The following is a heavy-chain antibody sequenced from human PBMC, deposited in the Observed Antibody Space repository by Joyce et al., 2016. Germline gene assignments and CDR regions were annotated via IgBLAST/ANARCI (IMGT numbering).Heavy chain of an antibody. Sequence: QVQLVESGGGVVQPGRSLRLSCAASGLTLSNYGLHWVRQGPGKGREGVAVISYDGSYKYYADAVKGRFTSSRENSKNTVFLEMNSLRAEETAVYYCAKILTATYSSGWFLDYWGQGTLVTVSS. J-gene: IGHJ4*02. V-gene: IGHV3-30*18. CDR2: ISYDGSYK. CDR1: GLTLSNYG. CDR3: AKILTATYSSGWFLDY. D-gene: IGHD6-25*01.